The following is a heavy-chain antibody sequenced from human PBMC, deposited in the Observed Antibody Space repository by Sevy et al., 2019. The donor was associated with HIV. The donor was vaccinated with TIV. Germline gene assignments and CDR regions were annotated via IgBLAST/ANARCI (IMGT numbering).Heavy chain of an antibody. Sequence: GGSVRLSCAASGFTFSSYSMNWVRQAPGKGLEWVSSISSSSSYIYYADSVKGRFTISRDNAKNSLYLQMNSLRAEDTAVYYCARDKGSGGSCTFDYWGQGTLVTVSS. J-gene: IGHJ4*02. CDR2: ISSSSSYI. V-gene: IGHV3-21*01. CDR1: GFTFSSYS. CDR3: ARDKGSGGSCTFDY. D-gene: IGHD2-15*01.